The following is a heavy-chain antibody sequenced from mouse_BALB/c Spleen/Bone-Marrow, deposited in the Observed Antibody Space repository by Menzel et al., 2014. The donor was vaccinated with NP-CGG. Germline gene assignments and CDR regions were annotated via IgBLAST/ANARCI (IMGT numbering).Heavy chain of an antibody. D-gene: IGHD2-4*01. CDR3: ARGGHDFSLDY. V-gene: IGHV1-69*01. J-gene: IGHJ4*01. CDR2: IDTSDSYT. CDR1: GYIFTDNW. Sequence: QVQLQQSGAELGMPGASVKMSCKASGYIFTDNWIYWVKQRPGQGLEWIGAIDTSDSYTNYNQKFMGKASLTVDASSSTAYVQVSSLTSDDSAVYYCARGGHDFSLDYWGQGTSVTVSS.